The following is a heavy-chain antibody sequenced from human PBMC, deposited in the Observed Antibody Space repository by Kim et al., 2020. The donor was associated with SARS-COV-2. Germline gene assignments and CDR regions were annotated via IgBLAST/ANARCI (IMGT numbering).Heavy chain of an antibody. CDR3: AKNKGSGSYYPFDY. D-gene: IGHD3-10*01. J-gene: IGHJ4*02. Sequence: AVPVQGRFTFPRDNSKNTRYLQMNRLRAEETAVYYCAKNKGSGSYYPFDYWGQGTLVTVSS. V-gene: IGHV3-23*01.